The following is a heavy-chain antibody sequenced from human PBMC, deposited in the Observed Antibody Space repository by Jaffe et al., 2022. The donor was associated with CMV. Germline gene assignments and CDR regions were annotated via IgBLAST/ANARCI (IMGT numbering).Heavy chain of an antibody. V-gene: IGHV1-69*09. J-gene: IGHJ4*02. Sequence: QVQLVQSGAEVKKPGSSVKVSCKASGGTFSSYAISWVRQAPGQGLEWMGRIIPILGIANYAQKFQGRVTITADKSTSTAYMELSSLRSEDTAVYYCARTDSYGYLLDYWGQGTLVTVSS. CDR3: ARTDSYGYLLDY. CDR2: IIPILGIA. CDR1: GGTFSSYA. D-gene: IGHD5-18*01.